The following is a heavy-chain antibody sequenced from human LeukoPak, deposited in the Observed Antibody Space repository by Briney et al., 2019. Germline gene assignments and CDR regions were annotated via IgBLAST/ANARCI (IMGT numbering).Heavy chain of an antibody. Sequence: GASVKVSCKASGYTFTSYDINWVRQATGQGLEWMGWMNPNSGNTGYAQKFQGRVTMTRNTSISTAYMEPSSLRSEDTAVYYCARVRIGDPAEIRFDPWGQGTLVTVSS. D-gene: IGHD2-2*01. J-gene: IGHJ5*02. V-gene: IGHV1-8*01. CDR2: MNPNSGNT. CDR3: ARVRIGDPAEIRFDP. CDR1: GYTFTSYD.